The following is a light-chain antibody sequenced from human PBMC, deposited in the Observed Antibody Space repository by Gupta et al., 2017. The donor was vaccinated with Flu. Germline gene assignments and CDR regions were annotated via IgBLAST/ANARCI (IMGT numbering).Light chain of an antibody. CDR3: QQYKNGPRT. V-gene: IGKV3-15*01. J-gene: IGKJ5*01. Sequence: EIVMTQSPATLSVSPGERATLSCRASQSVSSNLAWYQQKPGQAPRLLIYGASTRATGIPARFSGSGSGTEFTLTISSLQSEDFAVYYCQQYKNGPRTFGQGTRLEIK. CDR1: QSVSSN. CDR2: GAS.